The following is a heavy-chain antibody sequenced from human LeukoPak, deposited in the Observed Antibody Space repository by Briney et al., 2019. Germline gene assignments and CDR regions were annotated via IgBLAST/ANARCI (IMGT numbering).Heavy chain of an antibody. V-gene: IGHV3-21*01. D-gene: IGHD2-2*01. CDR3: ARDKVAAAPGDY. Sequence: ETLSLTCNVSGYSISSGYFWGWVRQAPGKGLEWVSSISSSSSYISYADSMRGRFTISRDNAKNSLYLQMNSLRAEDTAVYYCARDKVAAAPGDYWGQGTLVTVSS. J-gene: IGHJ4*02. CDR1: GYSISSGYF. CDR2: ISSSSSYI.